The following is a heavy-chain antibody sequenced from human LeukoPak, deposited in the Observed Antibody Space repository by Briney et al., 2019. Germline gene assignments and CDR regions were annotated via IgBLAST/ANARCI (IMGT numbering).Heavy chain of an antibody. CDR3: ARDWYDY. J-gene: IGHJ4*02. CDR2: IGGSGSYT. V-gene: IGHV3-23*01. Sequence: GGSLRLSCAASGFTFSTYAMMWVRQAPGKGLEWVSVIGGSGSYTYYADSVKGRFTISRDNSKDTLYLQMNSLRSEDTAVYYCARDWYDYWGQGTLVTVSS. CDR1: GFTFSTYA. D-gene: IGHD6-13*01.